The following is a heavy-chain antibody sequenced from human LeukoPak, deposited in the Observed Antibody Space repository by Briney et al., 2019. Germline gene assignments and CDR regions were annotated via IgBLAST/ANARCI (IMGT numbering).Heavy chain of an antibody. CDR3: ARESLTYYYDSSGYPDY. D-gene: IGHD3-22*01. Sequence: ASVKVSCKASGYTFTSYYMHWVRQAPGQGLEWMGIINPSGGSTSYAQEFQGRVTMTRDTSTSTVYMELSSLRSEDTAVYYCARESLTYYYDSSGYPDYWGQGTLVTVSS. CDR1: GYTFTSYY. V-gene: IGHV1-46*01. CDR2: INPSGGST. J-gene: IGHJ4*02.